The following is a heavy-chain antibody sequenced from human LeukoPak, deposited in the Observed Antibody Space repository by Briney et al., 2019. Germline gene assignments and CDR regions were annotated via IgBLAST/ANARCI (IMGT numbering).Heavy chain of an antibody. CDR3: ARERYSSRGVYGMDV. CDR1: GGSINSGSYF. CDR2: IHVSGNI. Sequence: SETLSLTCTVSGGSINSGSYFWNWIRQPAGNGLEWIGRIHVSGNINNNPSLKSRDTMSIDTSKNQFSLNLRSVTAADTAVYYCARERYSSRGVYGMDVWGQGTTVTVSS. D-gene: IGHD6-13*01. V-gene: IGHV4-61*10. J-gene: IGHJ6*02.